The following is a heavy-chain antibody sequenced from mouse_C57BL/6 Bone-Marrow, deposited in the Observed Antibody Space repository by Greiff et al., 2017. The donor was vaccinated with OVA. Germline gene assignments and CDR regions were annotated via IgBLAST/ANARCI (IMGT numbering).Heavy chain of an antibody. J-gene: IGHJ4*01. CDR1: GYAFSSSW. V-gene: IGHV1-82*01. CDR3: ARSRGCPGAMDY. Sequence: VQLVESGPELVKPGASVKISCKASGYAFSSSWMNWVKQRPGKGLEWIGRIYPGDGDTNYNGKFKGKATLTADKSSSTAYMQLSSLTSEDSAVYFCARSRGCPGAMDYWGQGTSVTVSS. CDR2: IYPGDGDT.